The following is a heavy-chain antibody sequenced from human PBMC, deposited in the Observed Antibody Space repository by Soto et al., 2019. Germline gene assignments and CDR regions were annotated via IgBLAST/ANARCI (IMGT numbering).Heavy chain of an antibody. CDR2: VYPGDSET. V-gene: IGHV5-51*01. CDR3: ARLKKVSNHYYSYYGMDV. CDR1: GYGFSSSW. D-gene: IGHD7-27*01. J-gene: IGHJ6*02. Sequence: PGESLKISCQASGYGFSSSWIAWVRHSPGKGLEWMGIVYPGDSETRYSSSFQGHATISADNSISTAYLQWSSLKASDTAMSYCARLKKVSNHYYSYYGMDVWGQGTTVTVSS.